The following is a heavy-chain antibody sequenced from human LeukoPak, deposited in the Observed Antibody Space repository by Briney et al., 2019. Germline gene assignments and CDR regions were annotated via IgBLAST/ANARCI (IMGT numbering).Heavy chain of an antibody. Sequence: GGSLRLSCAASVFTFSDFHMSWIRQAPGKGLEWVSYISSSGSTIYYADSVKGRFTISRDNAKNSLYLRLNSLRAEDTAVYYCARDPLLLQLWGTFDYWGQGTLVTVSS. CDR2: ISSSGSTI. D-gene: IGHD5-18*01. J-gene: IGHJ4*02. CDR3: ARDPLLLQLWGTFDY. CDR1: VFTFSDFH. V-gene: IGHV3-11*04.